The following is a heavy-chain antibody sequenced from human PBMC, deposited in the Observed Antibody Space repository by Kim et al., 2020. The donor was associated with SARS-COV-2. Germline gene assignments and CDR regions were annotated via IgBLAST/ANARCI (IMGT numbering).Heavy chain of an antibody. CDR3: ARITLIRGKLWFFDL. J-gene: IGHJ2*01. V-gene: IGHV4-59*13. CDR2: IYYSGTN. CDR1: GGSIGTYY. D-gene: IGHD3-10*01. Sequence: SETLSLTYTVSGGSIGTYYWSWVRQPPGKGLEWIGYIYYSGTNNYHPSLKSRVTISLETAKNQFSLKLNSVTTADSAMYYCARITLIRGKLWFFDLWGRGTLVTVSS.